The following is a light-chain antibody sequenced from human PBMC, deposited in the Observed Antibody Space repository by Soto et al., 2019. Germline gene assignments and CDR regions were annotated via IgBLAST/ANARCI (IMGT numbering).Light chain of an antibody. CDR2: DAS. CDR3: QQRNNWPPIT. Sequence: IVLTQSPGTLSLSAGERATLSSRASQSVSSHLAWYQQKPGQAPRLLIYDASNRATGVPARFSGSGSGTDFTLTISSLEPEDFALYYCQQRNNWPPITFGQGTRLEIK. CDR1: QSVSSH. V-gene: IGKV3-11*01. J-gene: IGKJ5*01.